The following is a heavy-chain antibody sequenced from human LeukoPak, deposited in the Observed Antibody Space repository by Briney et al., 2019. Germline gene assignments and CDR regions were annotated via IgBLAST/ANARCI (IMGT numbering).Heavy chain of an antibody. V-gene: IGHV4-39*01. J-gene: IGHJ3*02. CDR1: GGSISSSSYY. CDR2: IYNSEST. D-gene: IGHD3-3*01. CDR3: ARMDYDFWSGYWKGAFDI. Sequence: PSETLSLTCTVSGGSISSSSYYWGWIRQPPGKGLEWIGYIYNSESTNYNPSLKSRVTISVDTSKNQFSLKLSSVTAADTAVYYCARMDYDFWSGYWKGAFDIWGQGTMVTVSS.